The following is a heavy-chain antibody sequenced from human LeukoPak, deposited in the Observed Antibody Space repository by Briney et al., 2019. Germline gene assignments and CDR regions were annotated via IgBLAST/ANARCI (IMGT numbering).Heavy chain of an antibody. D-gene: IGHD5-24*01. J-gene: IGHJ4*02. Sequence: GGSLRLSCAASGFTFDDYAMHWVRQAPGKGLEWVSGISWNSGSIGYADSVKGRFTISRDNAKNSLYLRMNSLRAEDTAVYFCAKNRATGLAFYDYWGQGTQVSVSS. CDR3: AKNRATGLAFYDY. CDR1: GFTFDDYA. CDR2: ISWNSGSI. V-gene: IGHV3-9*01.